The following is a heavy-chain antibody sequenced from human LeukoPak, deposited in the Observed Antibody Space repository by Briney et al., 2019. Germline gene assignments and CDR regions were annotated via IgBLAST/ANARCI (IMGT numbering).Heavy chain of an antibody. Sequence: SETLSLTCAVYGGSFSGYYWSWIRQPPGKGLEWIGEINHSGSTNYNPSLKCRVTISVDTSKNQFSLKLSSVTAADTAVYYCARAPAYSSSRRVNYYYYYMDVWGKGTTVTVSS. CDR1: GGSFSGYY. CDR2: INHSGST. J-gene: IGHJ6*03. V-gene: IGHV4-34*01. CDR3: ARAPAYSSSRRVNYYYYYMDV. D-gene: IGHD6-6*01.